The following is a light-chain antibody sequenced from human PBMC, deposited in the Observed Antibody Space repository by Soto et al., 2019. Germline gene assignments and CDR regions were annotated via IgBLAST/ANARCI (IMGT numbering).Light chain of an antibody. Sequence: EIVMTQSPATLSLSPGDRAALSCRASQSVGSNLAWYQQKPGQAPRLLIYGASTRATGIPARFSGSGSGTEFTLTISSLQSEDFAIYFWQQYNNWPPDRTFGQGTKVEIK. CDR2: GAS. J-gene: IGKJ1*01. CDR1: QSVGSN. V-gene: IGKV3-15*01. CDR3: QQYNNWPPDRT.